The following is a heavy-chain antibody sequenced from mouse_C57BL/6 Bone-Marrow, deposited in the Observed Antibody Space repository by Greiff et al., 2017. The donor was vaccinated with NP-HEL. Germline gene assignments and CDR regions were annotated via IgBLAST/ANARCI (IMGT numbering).Heavy chain of an antibody. CDR1: GYTFTSYW. D-gene: IGHD1-1*01. V-gene: IGHV1-50*01. CDR3: ARRLYYYGSSLWYFGV. CDR2: IDPSDSYT. J-gene: IGHJ1*03. Sequence: VQLQQPGAELVKPGASVKLSCKASGYTFTSYWMQWVKQRPGQGLKWIGEIDPSDSYTNYNPKFKGKATLTVDTSSSTAYMQLSSLTSECSAVYYCARRLYYYGSSLWYFGVWGTGTTVTVSS.